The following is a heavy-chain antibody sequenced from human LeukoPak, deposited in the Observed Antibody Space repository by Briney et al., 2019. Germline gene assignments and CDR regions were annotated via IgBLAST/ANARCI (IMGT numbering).Heavy chain of an antibody. J-gene: IGHJ4*02. CDR1: GFTFRNYA. CDR2: ISGDGGNT. Sequence: PGGSLRLSCAASGFTFRNYAISWVRQAPGKGLEWVSAISGDGGNTYYAGSVKGRFTISRDNSKNTLYLQMNSLRAEDTAVYYCTGHTGAIDFVYYWSQGTLVTVSS. V-gene: IGHV3-23*01. D-gene: IGHD7-27*01. CDR3: TGHTGAIDFVYY.